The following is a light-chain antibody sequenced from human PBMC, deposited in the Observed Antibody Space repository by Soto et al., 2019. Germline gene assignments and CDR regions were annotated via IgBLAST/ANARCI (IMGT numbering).Light chain of an antibody. J-gene: IGLJ1*01. V-gene: IGLV3-1*01. CDR2: QDN. CDR1: RLGNKY. Sequence: SYELTQPPSVSVSPGQTASITCSGDRLGNKYVCWYQQKPGQSPVLVIYQDNKRPSGIPERFSGSNSGNTATLTISGTQAMDEADYYCQAWDTSAYSVFGIGTKV. CDR3: QAWDTSAYSV.